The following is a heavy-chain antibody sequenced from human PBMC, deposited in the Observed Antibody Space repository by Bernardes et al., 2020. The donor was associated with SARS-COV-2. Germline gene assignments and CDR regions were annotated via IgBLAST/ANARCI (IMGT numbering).Heavy chain of an antibody. CDR2: IYWDDDK. V-gene: IGHV2-5*02. D-gene: IGHD2-8*02. CDR1: GFSLSTTAVG. J-gene: IGHJ4*02. Sequence: SGPTLLKPTQTLTLTCTFSGFSLSTTAVGVGWIRQTPGKALEWLTLIYWDDDKRYSPSLKSRLTITKDTSKNQAVLTMTNMDPVDTATYYCAHARGTGNSPVFDYWGQGTLVTVSS. CDR3: AHARGTGNSPVFDY.